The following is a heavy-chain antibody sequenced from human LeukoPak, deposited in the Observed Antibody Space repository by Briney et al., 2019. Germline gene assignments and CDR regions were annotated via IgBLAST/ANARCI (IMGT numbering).Heavy chain of an antibody. V-gene: IGHV5-51*01. CDR1: GSTYRFESYW. CDR3: ARLGYCSGGSCYESDAFDI. CDR2: ILPGDSDT. J-gene: IGHJ3*02. Sequence: GESLKISCKGFGSTYRFESYWIGWVRQIPGKGLEWMGIILPGDSDTRYSPSFQGQVTISADKSISTAYLQWSSLKASDTAMYYCARLGYCSGGSCYESDAFDIWGQGTMVTVSS. D-gene: IGHD2-15*01.